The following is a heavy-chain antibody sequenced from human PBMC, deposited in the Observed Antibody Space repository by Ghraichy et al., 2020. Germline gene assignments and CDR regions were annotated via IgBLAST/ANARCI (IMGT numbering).Heavy chain of an antibody. J-gene: IGHJ5*02. V-gene: IGHV4-61*01. Sequence: SETLSLTCTVSGGSVSSGSYFWSWIRQPPGKGLEWIGYIYYSGSTNYNPSLKSRVTISEDTSKNQFSLKLSSVTAADTAVYYCARGSLRFLEWFHNWFDPWGQGTLVTVSS. CDR1: GGSVSSGSYF. CDR3: ARGSLRFLEWFHNWFDP. D-gene: IGHD3-3*01. CDR2: IYYSGST.